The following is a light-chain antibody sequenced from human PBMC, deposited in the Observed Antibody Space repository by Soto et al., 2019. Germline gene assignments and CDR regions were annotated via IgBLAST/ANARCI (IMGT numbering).Light chain of an antibody. CDR2: EVS. CDR1: SSDGGGYNY. V-gene: IGLV2-14*01. J-gene: IGLJ3*02. Sequence: QSALTQPASVSGSPGQSITLSCTGTSSDGGGYNYVSWYQQHPGKAPKLMIYEVSNRPSGVSNRFSGSRSGNTASLTISGLQAEDEADYYCSSYASSTTGVFGGGTKLTVL. CDR3: SSYASSTTGV.